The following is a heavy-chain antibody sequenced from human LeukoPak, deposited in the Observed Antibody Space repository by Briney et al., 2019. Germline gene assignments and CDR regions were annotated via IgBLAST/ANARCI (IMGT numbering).Heavy chain of an antibody. J-gene: IGHJ4*02. CDR2: IYYSGST. Sequence: SETLSLTCAVYGGSFSGYYWSWIRQPPGKGLEWIGSIYYSGSTYYNPSLKSRVTISVDTSKNQFSLKLSSVTAADTAVYYCARGWLQQLAYDYWGQGTLVTVSS. CDR1: GGSFSGYY. V-gene: IGHV4-34*01. D-gene: IGHD6-13*01. CDR3: ARGWLQQLAYDY.